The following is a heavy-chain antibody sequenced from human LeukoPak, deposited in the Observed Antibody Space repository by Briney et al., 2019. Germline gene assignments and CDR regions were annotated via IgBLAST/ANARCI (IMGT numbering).Heavy chain of an antibody. D-gene: IGHD2-21*02. Sequence: GGSLRLSCAASGFTFSSYVMHWVRQAPGKVLEWVAIISYDGSNEYYADSVKGRFTISRDNSKNTLYLQMNSLRAADTAVYYCARHCGGDCYPVVGVLLSESPLDYWGQGTLVTVSS. V-gene: IGHV3-30*04. CDR3: ARHCGGDCYPVVGVLLSESPLDY. J-gene: IGHJ4*02. CDR1: GFTFSSYV. CDR2: ISYDGSNE.